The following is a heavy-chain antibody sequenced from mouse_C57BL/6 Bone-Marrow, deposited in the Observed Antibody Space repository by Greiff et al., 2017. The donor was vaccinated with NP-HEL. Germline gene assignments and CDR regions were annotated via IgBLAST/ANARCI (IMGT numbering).Heavy chain of an antibody. CDR2: IDPNSGGT. V-gene: IGHV1-72*01. J-gene: IGHJ1*03. Sequence: QVHVKQPGADLVKPGASVKLSCKASGYTFTSYWMHWVKQRPGRGLEWIGRIDPNSGGTKFNEKFKTKATLTVDKPSSTAYMQLRSLTSEDSAVYYCARYYYGSRGWYFDVWGTGTTVTVSS. CDR1: GYTFTSYW. CDR3: ARYYYGSRGWYFDV. D-gene: IGHD1-1*01.